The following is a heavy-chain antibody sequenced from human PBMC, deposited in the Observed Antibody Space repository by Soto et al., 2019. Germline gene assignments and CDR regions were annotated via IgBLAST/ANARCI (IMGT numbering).Heavy chain of an antibody. CDR1: GFTFSSYW. CDR2: IKQDGSEK. CDR3: ARDYYDSSGCWKAYYYYGMDV. D-gene: IGHD3-22*01. Sequence: GGSLRLSCAASGFTFSSYWMSWVRQAPGKGLEWVANIKQDGSEKYYVDSVKGRFTISRDNAKNSLYLQMNSLRAEDTAVYYCARDYYDSSGCWKAYYYYGMDVWGQGTTVTVSS. V-gene: IGHV3-7*01. J-gene: IGHJ6*02.